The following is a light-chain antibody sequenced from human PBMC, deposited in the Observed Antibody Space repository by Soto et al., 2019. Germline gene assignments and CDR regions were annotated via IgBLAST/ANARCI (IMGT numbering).Light chain of an antibody. J-gene: IGLJ2*01. V-gene: IGLV2-11*01. CDR1: SSDIGAYNF. Sequence: QSVLTQPRSVSGSPGQSVTISCTGTSSDIGAYNFVSWYQQHPGKAPKLMIYDVTARPSGVPDRFSGSKSGTTASLTISGLQGEDESDYSCSSYAGAHTFFGGGTKLTVL. CDR3: SSYAGAHTF. CDR2: DVT.